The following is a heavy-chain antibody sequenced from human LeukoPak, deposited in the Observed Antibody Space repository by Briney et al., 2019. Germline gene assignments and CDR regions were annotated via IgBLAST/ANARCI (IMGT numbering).Heavy chain of an antibody. Sequence: GGSLRLSCAASGFTFSSYWMSWVRQAPGKGLEWVANIKQDGSEKYYVDSVKGRFTTSRDNAKNSLYLQMNSLRAEDTAVYYCARVLRYFDWLPSYYFDYWGQGTLVTVSS. CDR3: ARVLRYFDWLPSYYFDY. D-gene: IGHD3-9*01. CDR2: IKQDGSEK. V-gene: IGHV3-7*03. CDR1: GFTFSSYW. J-gene: IGHJ4*02.